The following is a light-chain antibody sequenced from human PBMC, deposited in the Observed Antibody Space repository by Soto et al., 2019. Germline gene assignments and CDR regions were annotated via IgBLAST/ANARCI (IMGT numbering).Light chain of an antibody. CDR3: GTWDNSLNGWV. Sequence: QSVLTQPPSVSAAPGQKVTISCSGSSSNIGSNYVSWYQQLPGAAPKLLIYDNGKRPSGIPDRFSGSQSGTSATLGITGLQTGDEADYYCGTWDNSLNGWVFGGGTKVTVL. V-gene: IGLV1-51*01. CDR1: SSNIGSNY. CDR2: DNG. J-gene: IGLJ3*02.